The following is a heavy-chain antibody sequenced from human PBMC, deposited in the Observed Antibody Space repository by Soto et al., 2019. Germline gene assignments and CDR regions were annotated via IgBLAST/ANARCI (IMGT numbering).Heavy chain of an antibody. CDR3: ARASMVTWFDY. V-gene: IGHV4-59*11. Sequence: SETLSLTCTVSGDSISSHYWSWIRQPPGKGLEWIGYIYYSGSTNYNPSLKSRVTISIDTSKNQFSLKLSSVTAADTAVYYCARASMVTWFDYWGQGTLVTVSS. D-gene: IGHD5-18*01. J-gene: IGHJ4*02. CDR1: GDSISSHY. CDR2: IYYSGST.